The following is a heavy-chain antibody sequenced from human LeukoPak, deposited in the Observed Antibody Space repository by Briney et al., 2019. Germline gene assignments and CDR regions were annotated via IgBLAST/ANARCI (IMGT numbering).Heavy chain of an antibody. CDR2: IYYSGST. J-gene: IGHJ4*02. D-gene: IGHD2-15*01. V-gene: IGHV4-59*01. CDR3: ARGTRSEVDYFDY. CDR1: GGSISSYY. Sequence: SETLSLTCTVSGGSISSYYWSWIRQPPGKGLEWIGYIYYSGSTNYNPSLKSRVTISVDASKNQFSLKLSSVTAADTAVYYCARGTRSEVDYFDYWGRGTLVTVSS.